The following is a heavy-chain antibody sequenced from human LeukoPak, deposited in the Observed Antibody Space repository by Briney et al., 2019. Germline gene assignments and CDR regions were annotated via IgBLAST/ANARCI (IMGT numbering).Heavy chain of an antibody. CDR1: GFTFSNSW. V-gene: IGHV3-7*05. CDR2: IKEDGSEK. Sequence: PGGSLRLSCVASGFTFSNSWTSWVRQAPGKGLEWVANIKEDGSEKYYVDSVKGRFTVSRDNAKNSLFLQPNSLRAEDTAVYYCVRGACTNGVCLSSWGQGILVTVSS. CDR3: VRGACTNGVCLSS. D-gene: IGHD2-8*01. J-gene: IGHJ5*02.